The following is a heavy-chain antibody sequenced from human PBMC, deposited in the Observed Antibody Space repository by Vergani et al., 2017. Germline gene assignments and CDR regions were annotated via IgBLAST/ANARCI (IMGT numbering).Heavy chain of an antibody. CDR3: VKDSNYGDVGDY. CDR1: GFTFSSYG. CDR2: IWYDGSNK. J-gene: IGHJ4*02. Sequence: QVQLVESGGGVVQPGRSLRLSCAASGFTFSSYGMHWVRQAPGKGLEWVAVIWYDGSNKYYADSVKGRFTISRDNSKNTLYLQMSSLRAEDTAVYYCVKDSNYGDVGDYWGQGTLVTVSS. V-gene: IGHV3-33*06. D-gene: IGHD4-17*01.